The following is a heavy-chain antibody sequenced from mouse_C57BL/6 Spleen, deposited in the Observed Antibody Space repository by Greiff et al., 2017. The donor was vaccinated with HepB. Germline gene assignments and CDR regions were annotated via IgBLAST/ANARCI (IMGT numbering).Heavy chain of an antibody. D-gene: IGHD1-1*01. CDR3: ARHYYGSRGFAY. Sequence: QVQLKQSGPELVKPGASVKISCKASGYAFSSSWMNWVKQRPGKGLEWIGRIYPGDGDTNYNGKFKGKATLTADKSSSTAYMQLSSLTSEDSAVYFCARHYYGSRGFAYWGQRTLVTVSA. CDR1: GYAFSSSW. J-gene: IGHJ3*01. V-gene: IGHV1-82*01. CDR2: IYPGDGDT.